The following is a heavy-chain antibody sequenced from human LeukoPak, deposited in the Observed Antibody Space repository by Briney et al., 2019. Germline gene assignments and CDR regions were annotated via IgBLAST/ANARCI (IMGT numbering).Heavy chain of an antibody. CDR2: ISGSGGST. J-gene: IGHJ6*02. D-gene: IGHD2-2*01. CDR1: GFTFSSYA. V-gene: IGHV3-23*01. CDR3: AKDHDRYCSSTSCCPREEYYYYYGMDV. Sequence: GGSLRLSCAASGFTFSSYAMSWVRQAPGKGLEWVSAISGSGGSTYYADSVKGRFTISRDNSKNTLYLQMNSLRAEDTAVYYCAKDHDRYCSSTSCCPREEYYYYYGMDVWGQGTTVTVSS.